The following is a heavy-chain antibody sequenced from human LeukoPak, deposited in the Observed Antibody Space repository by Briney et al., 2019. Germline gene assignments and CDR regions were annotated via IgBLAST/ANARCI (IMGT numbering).Heavy chain of an antibody. D-gene: IGHD3-10*01. CDR3: ARDQGYYYGSGSYYS. V-gene: IGHV4-4*07. J-gene: IGHJ5*02. Sequence: AETLSLSCAVSGCSISSYYWSWIRQPAGKGLEWIGRIYISGSTNYNPSLKGRVTMSVDTSKNQFSLKLSSVTAADTAVYYCARDQGYYYGSGSYYSWGQGTLVTVSS. CDR2: IYISGST. CDR1: GCSISSYY.